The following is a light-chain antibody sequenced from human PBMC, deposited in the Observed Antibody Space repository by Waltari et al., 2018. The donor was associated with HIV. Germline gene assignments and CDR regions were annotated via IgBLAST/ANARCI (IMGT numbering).Light chain of an antibody. V-gene: IGKV3-15*01. J-gene: IGKJ1*01. Sequence: EIVMTQSPPTLSLSPGERATLSCRASQSVSSNLAWYQQKPGLAPRLLIYGASTRATGIPARFSGSGSGTDFTLTISSLQSEDFAVYYCQQYNNWASWTFGQGTNVEI. CDR3: QQYNNWASWT. CDR1: QSVSSN. CDR2: GAS.